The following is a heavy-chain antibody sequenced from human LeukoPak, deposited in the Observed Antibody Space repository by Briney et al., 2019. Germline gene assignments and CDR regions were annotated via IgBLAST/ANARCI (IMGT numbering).Heavy chain of an antibody. D-gene: IGHD3-22*01. CDR2: ISVYTGNT. V-gene: IGHV1-18*01. CDR3: ARARGDSSGYYYY. CDR1: GYTFTNYG. J-gene: IGHJ4*02. Sequence: ASVKVSCKASGYTFTNYGMTWVRQAPGQGLEWMGCISVYTGNTNYAQKFQGRVTMTTDTSTSTAYMELRSLRSDDTAVFYCARARGDSSGYYYYWGQGTPVTVSS.